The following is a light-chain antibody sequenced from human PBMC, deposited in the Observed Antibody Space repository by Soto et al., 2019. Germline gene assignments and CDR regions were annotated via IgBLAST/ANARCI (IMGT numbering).Light chain of an antibody. CDR2: AAS. J-gene: IGKJ2*01. Sequence: DIQMTQSPSSLSASVGDRVTITCRASQSISSYLNWYQQKPGQAPKLLIYAASSLQSGVPSRFSGCGSGTDFTLTISSLQPEDFATYYCQQSYSTLYTFGQGTKLEIK. CDR3: QQSYSTLYT. CDR1: QSISSY. V-gene: IGKV1-39*01.